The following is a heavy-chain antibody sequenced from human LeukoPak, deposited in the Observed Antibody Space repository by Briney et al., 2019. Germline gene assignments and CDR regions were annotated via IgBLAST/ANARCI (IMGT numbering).Heavy chain of an antibody. CDR2: IKQDGSEK. J-gene: IGHJ4*02. D-gene: IGHD2-2*01. CDR1: GFTFSSYW. CDR3: GRLPSYYGSSLYPDY. V-gene: IGHV3-7*03. Sequence: GGSLRLSCAASGFTFSSYWMSWVRQAPGKGLEWVANIKQDGSEKYYVDSVKGRFTISRDNAKNSLYLQINSLRAEDTAVYYCGRLPSYYGSSLYPDYWGQGTLATVSS.